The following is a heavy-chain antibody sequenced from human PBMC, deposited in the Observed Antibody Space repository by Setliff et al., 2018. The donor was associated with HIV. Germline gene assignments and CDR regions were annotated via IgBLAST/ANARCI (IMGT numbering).Heavy chain of an antibody. CDR3: ARVPYSSGY. J-gene: IGHJ4*02. Sequence: ASVKVSCKASGYTFTSYAIHWVRQAPGQRLEWMGWITVGDGNTKYSQKFQGRVTITRDTSASTAYMELSSLRSEDTAVYYCARVPYSSGYWGQGTLVTV. V-gene: IGHV1-3*01. CDR2: ITVGDGNT. D-gene: IGHD6-19*01. CDR1: GYTFTSYA.